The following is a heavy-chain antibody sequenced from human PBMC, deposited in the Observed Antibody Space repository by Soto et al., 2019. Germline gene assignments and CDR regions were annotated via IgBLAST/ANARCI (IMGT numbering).Heavy chain of an antibody. Sequence: EVEVLESGGDLVQPGGSLRLSCTASGFTFRDYAMTWVRQAPGQGLEYVSSITNRGDHTYYADSVKGRFTISRDNSKNTLYLQMSSLRVEDTATYYCARHVVDRGVHSWGQGTLVTVSS. CDR3: ARHVVDRGVHS. J-gene: IGHJ5*02. D-gene: IGHD2-8*01. CDR2: ITNRGDHT. V-gene: IGHV3-23*01. CDR1: GFTFRDYA.